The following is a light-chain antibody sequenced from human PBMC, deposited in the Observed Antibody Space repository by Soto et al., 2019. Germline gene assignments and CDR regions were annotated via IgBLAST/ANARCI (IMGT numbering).Light chain of an antibody. CDR2: AAS. V-gene: IGKV1-39*01. CDR1: QTISNY. CDR3: QQCYSSPLT. J-gene: IGKJ4*01. Sequence: DIQMTQSPSSLSASVGDRVTITCRASQTISNYLNGYQQQPGKAPKLLIYAASSLQSGVPSRFSGSGTGTDFTLTISRLQPVAVATYYGQQCYSSPLTFGGGTKVEIK.